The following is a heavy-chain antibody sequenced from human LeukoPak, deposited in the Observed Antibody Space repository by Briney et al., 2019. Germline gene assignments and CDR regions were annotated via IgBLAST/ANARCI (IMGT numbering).Heavy chain of an antibody. Sequence: PSETLSLTCTVSGGSISSSSYYWGWIRQPPGKGLEWIGYIYYSGSTNYNPSLKSRVTISVDTSKNQFSLKLSSVTAADTAVYYCARSGSYCRFDYWGQGTLVTVSS. CDR2: IYYSGST. CDR3: ARSGSYCRFDY. CDR1: GGSISSSSYY. D-gene: IGHD1-26*01. V-gene: IGHV4-61*05. J-gene: IGHJ4*02.